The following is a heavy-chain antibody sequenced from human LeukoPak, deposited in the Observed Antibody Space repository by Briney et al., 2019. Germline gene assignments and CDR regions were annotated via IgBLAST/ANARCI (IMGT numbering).Heavy chain of an antibody. CDR3: ARDLRVQLWLPPGNYGMDV. CDR1: GGSISSGGYS. D-gene: IGHD5-18*01. J-gene: IGHJ6*02. V-gene: IGHV4-30-2*01. Sequence: PSETLSLTCAVSGGSISSGGYSWSWIRQPPGKGLEWIVYIYHSGSTYYNPSLKSRVTISVDESKNQFSLKLSSVTAADTAVYYCARDLRVQLWLPPGNYGMDVWGQGTTVTVSS. CDR2: IYHSGST.